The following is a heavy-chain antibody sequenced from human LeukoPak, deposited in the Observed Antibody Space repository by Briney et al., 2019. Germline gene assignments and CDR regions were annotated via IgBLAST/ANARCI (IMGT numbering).Heavy chain of an antibody. CDR1: GYTFTSYD. V-gene: IGHV1-8*01. J-gene: IGHJ5*01. CDR2: MNPNSGNT. D-gene: IGHD6-13*01. CDR3: ARAPYSSSWYYSWFDS. Sequence: ASVKVSCKASGYTFTSYDINWVRQATGQGLEWMGWMNPNSGNTGYAQKFQGRVTITRDTSASTVYMELSSLRSEDTAVYYCARAPYSSSWYYSWFDSWGQGTLVTVSS.